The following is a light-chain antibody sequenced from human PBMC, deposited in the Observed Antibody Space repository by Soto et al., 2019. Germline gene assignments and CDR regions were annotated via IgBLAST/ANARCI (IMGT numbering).Light chain of an antibody. J-gene: IGKJ4*01. CDR3: QQYGSSPLT. CDR1: ERVSDNY. Sequence: EIVLTQSPGTLSLSPGERATLSCRARERVSDNYLAWYQQRSGQAPKLVIYGASSRASAVPDRFSGSGSGADFTLTISRLEPEDFAVYYCQQYGSSPLTFGGGTKVEIK. V-gene: IGKV3-20*01. CDR2: GAS.